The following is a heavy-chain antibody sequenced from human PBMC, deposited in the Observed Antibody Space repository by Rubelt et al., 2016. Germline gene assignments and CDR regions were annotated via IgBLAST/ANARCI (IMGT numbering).Heavy chain of an antibody. CDR3: AKDQGAELYYFDY. D-gene: IGHD1-26*01. J-gene: IGHJ4*02. CDR1: GFTFSSYS. V-gene: IGHV3-23*04. CDR2: ISGSGGST. Sequence: VQLVESGGGVVQPGGSLRLSCAASGFTFSSYSMNWVRQAPGKGLEWVSAISGSGGSTYYADSVKGRFTISRDNSKNTLYLQMNSLRAEDTAVYYCAKDQGAELYYFDYWGQGTLVTVSS.